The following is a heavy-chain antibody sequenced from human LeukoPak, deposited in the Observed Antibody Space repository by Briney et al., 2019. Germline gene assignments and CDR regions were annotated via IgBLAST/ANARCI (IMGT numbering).Heavy chain of an antibody. Sequence: SETLSLTCAVYGGSFSGYYWSWIRQPPGKGLEWIGEINHSGSTNYNPSLKSRVTISVDTSKNQFSLKLSSVTAADTAVYYCARGPHWYYDYWGQGTLVTVSS. CDR2: INHSGST. V-gene: IGHV4-34*01. CDR3: ARGPHWYYDY. D-gene: IGHD1-7*01. CDR1: GGSFSGYY. J-gene: IGHJ4*02.